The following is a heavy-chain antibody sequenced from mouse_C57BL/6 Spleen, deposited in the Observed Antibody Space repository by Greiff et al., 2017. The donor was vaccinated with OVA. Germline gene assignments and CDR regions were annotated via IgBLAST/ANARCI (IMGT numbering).Heavy chain of an antibody. CDR1: GYTFTDYY. CDR2: IYPGSGNT. D-gene: IGHD1-1*01. V-gene: IGHV1-76*01. J-gene: IGHJ4*01. CDR3: ARRLATVEGFYAMDY. Sequence: QVQLKQSGAELVRPGASVKLSCKASGYTFTDYYINWVKQRPGQGLEWIARIYPGSGNTYYNEKFKGKATLTAEKSSSTAYMQLSSLTSEDSAVYFCARRLATVEGFYAMDYWGQGTSVTVSS.